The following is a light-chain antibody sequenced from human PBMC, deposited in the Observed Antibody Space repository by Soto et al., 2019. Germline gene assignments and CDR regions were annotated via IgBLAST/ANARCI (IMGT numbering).Light chain of an antibody. J-gene: IGLJ1*01. CDR3: SSYAGSSNV. CDR2: EDN. CDR1: SSDVGGYNY. Sequence: QSALTQPPSASGSPGQSVAISCTGTSSDVGGYNYVSWYQQHPGKAPKLMIYEDNKRHSGVPDRFSGSKSGNTASLTVSGLQAEDEADYYCSSYAGSSNVFGTGTKVTVL. V-gene: IGLV2-8*01.